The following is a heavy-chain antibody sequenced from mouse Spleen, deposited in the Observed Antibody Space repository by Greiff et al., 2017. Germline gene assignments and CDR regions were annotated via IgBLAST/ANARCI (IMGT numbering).Heavy chain of an antibody. CDR1: GYAFSSYW. CDR2: IYPGDGDT. CDR3: ARKGRDWDGAWFAY. V-gene: IGHV1-80*01. D-gene: IGHD4-1*01. Sequence: VQLQQSGAELVKPGASVKISCKASGYAFSSYWMNWVKQRPGKGLEWIGQIYPGDGDTNYNGKFKGKATLTADKSSSTAYMQLSSLTSEDSAVYFCARKGRDWDGAWFAYWGQGTLVTVSA. J-gene: IGHJ3*01.